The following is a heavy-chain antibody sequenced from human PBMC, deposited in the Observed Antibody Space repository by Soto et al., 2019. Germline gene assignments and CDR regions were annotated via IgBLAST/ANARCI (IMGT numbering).Heavy chain of an antibody. J-gene: IGHJ6*02. CDR2: IIPIFGTA. V-gene: IGHV1-69*12. CDR1: GGPFSSYA. CDR3: ARSGADYGDYNGMDV. D-gene: IGHD4-17*01. Sequence: QVQLVQPGAEVKKPGSSVKVSCKASGGPFSSYAISWVRQAPGQGLEWMGGIIPIFGTANYAQKSQGTVTITADESTSTAYTELSSLRSEDTAVYYCARSGADYGDYNGMDVWGQGTTVTVSS.